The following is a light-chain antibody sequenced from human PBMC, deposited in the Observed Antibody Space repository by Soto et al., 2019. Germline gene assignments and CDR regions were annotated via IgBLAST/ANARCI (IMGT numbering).Light chain of an antibody. Sequence: QSVLTQPASVSGSPGQSITISCTGTNSDVGGYNSVSWYQQHPRKVPKLVIYEVTNRPSGISNRFSGSKSGNTASLAIFGLQAEDEADYDCSSYTSSSTRVFGTGTKVTVL. CDR2: EVT. CDR1: NSDVGGYNS. J-gene: IGLJ1*01. V-gene: IGLV2-14*01. CDR3: SSYTSSSTRV.